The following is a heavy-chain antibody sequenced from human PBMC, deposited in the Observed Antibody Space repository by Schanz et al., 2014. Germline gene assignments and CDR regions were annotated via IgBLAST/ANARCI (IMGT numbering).Heavy chain of an antibody. Sequence: QVQLVESGGGVVQPGRSLRLSCAASGFTFSSYGMHWVRQAPGKGLEWVAAMSYDGSIKYYGDSVKGRFTISRDNSKNTLYLQMNTLRSEDATVDYYAEDSAHIDIVLVPTAIDYWGQGTLVTVSS. J-gene: IGHJ4*02. V-gene: IGHV3-30*18. D-gene: IGHD2-2*01. CDR3: AEDSAHIDIVLVPTAIDY. CDR2: MSYDGSIK. CDR1: GFTFSSYG.